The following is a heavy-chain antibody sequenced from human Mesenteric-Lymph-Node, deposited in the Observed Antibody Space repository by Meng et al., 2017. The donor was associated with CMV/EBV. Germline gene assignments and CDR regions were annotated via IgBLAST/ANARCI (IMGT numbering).Heavy chain of an antibody. V-gene: IGHV1-46*01. J-gene: IGHJ4*02. CDR3: ARAAVRGVIVTYFGY. D-gene: IGHD3-10*01. Sequence: SGYTFTSYYMHWVRQAPGQGLEWMGIINPSGGSTSYAQKFQGRVTMTRDTSTSTVYMELSSLRSEDTAVYYCARAAVRGVIVTYFGYWGQGTLVTVSS. CDR1: GYTFTSYY. CDR2: INPSGGST.